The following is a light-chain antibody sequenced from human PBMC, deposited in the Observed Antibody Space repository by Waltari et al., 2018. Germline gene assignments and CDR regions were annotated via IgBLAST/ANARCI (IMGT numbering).Light chain of an antibody. CDR2: ENT. V-gene: IGLV1-51*02. CDR3: GTWDSSLSGAV. J-gene: IGLJ7*01. Sequence: QSVLTQPPSVSAAPGQRVTISCSGGSSNIGNNYVSWYRQFPGTAPKLLIYENTERASGIPGRFSGSKSGTSATLDITGLQAGDEADDYCGTWDSSLSGAVFGGGTHLTVL. CDR1: SSNIGNNY.